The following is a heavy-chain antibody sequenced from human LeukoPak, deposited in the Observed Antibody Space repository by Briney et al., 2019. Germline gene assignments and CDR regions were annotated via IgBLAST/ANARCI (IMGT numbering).Heavy chain of an antibody. D-gene: IGHD3-10*01. CDR3: ARETYAGSSLYCFDP. J-gene: IGHJ5*02. CDR1: GFTFSDHY. Sequence: GGSLRLSCAASGFTFSDHYMSWIRQAPGKGLEWVSYISDSGNTIYYADSVKGRFSISRDNAKNSLYLQMNGLRAEDTAVYYCARETYAGSSLYCFDPWGQGTLVTVSS. V-gene: IGHV3-11*01. CDR2: ISDSGNTI.